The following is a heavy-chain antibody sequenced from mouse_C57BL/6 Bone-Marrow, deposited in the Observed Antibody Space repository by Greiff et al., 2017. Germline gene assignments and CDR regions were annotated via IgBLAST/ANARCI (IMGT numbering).Heavy chain of an antibody. J-gene: IGHJ2*01. CDR2: ISSGGDYI. CDR3: TREAYGSSYYFDY. D-gene: IGHD1-1*01. Sequence: DVHLVESGEGLVKPGGSLKLSCAASGFTFSSYAMSWVRQTPEKRLEWVAYISSGGDYIYYADTVKGRFTISRDNARNTLYLQMSSLKSEDTAMYYCTREAYGSSYYFDYWGQGTTLTVSS. CDR1: GFTFSSYA. V-gene: IGHV5-9-1*02.